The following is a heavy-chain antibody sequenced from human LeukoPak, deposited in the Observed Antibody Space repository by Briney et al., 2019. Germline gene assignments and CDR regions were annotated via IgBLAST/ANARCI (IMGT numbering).Heavy chain of an antibody. CDR2: IYWDSSSV. D-gene: IGHD5-24*01. J-gene: IGHJ3*02. CDR3: VKDCKSRDLDSLDI. V-gene: IGHV3-9*01. Sequence: PGGSLRLSCTVSEFIFDDFAMHWVRQAPGKGLEWVSGIYWDSSSVDYADSVKGRFTTSRDNAKNSLYLQMNSLRADDTAVYYCVKDCKSRDLDSLDIWGQGTMVTVSS. CDR1: EFIFDDFA.